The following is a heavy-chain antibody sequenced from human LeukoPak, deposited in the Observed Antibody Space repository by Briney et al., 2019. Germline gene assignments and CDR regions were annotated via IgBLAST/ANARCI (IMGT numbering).Heavy chain of an antibody. CDR1: GGSISSSSYY. J-gene: IGHJ4*02. D-gene: IGHD3-16*01. CDR3: AGYDYVWGSYAL. V-gene: IGHV4-39*07. CDR2: IYYSGST. Sequence: SETLSLTCTVSGGSISSSSYYWGWIRQPPRKGLEWIGSIYYSGSTYYNPSLKSRVTISVDTSKNQFSLKLSSVTAADTAVYYCAGYDYVWGSYALWGQGTLVTVSS.